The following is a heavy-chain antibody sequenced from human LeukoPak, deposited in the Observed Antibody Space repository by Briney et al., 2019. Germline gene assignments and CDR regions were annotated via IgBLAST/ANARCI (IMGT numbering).Heavy chain of an antibody. Sequence: GGSLRLSCAAPGFTFSSYAMSWVRQAPGKGPEWVSAISGSGGSTYYADSVKGRFTISRDNSKNTLYLQMNSLRAEDTAVYYCAKDGGYCTNGVCYKGAFDIWGQGTMVTVSS. J-gene: IGHJ3*02. CDR1: GFTFSSYA. D-gene: IGHD2-8*01. CDR2: ISGSGGST. V-gene: IGHV3-23*01. CDR3: AKDGGYCTNGVCYKGAFDI.